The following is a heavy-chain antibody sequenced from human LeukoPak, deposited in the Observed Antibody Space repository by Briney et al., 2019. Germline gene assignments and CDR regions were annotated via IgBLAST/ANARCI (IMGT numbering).Heavy chain of an antibody. Sequence: GRSLRLSCAASGFTFSSYGMHWVRQAPGKGLEWVAVIWYDGSNKYYADSVKGRFTISRDNSKNTLYLQMNSLRAEDTAVYYSARDSQVRPFDYWGQGTLVTVSS. D-gene: IGHD1-1*01. J-gene: IGHJ4*02. V-gene: IGHV3-33*01. CDR1: GFTFSSYG. CDR3: ARDSQVRPFDY. CDR2: IWYDGSNK.